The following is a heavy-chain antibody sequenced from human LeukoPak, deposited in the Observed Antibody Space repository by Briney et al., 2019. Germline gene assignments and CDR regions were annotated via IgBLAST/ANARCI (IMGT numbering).Heavy chain of an antibody. D-gene: IGHD5-18*01. CDR3: AKDFVATAMATSGDY. CDR2: IRYDGSNK. CDR1: GFTFSSYG. V-gene: IGHV3-30*02. Sequence: GSLRLSCAASGFTFSSYGMHWVRQAPGKGLEWVAFIRYDGSNKYYADSVKGRFTISRDNSKNTLYLQMNSLRAEDTAVYYCAKDFVATAMATSGDYWGQGTLVTVSS. J-gene: IGHJ4*02.